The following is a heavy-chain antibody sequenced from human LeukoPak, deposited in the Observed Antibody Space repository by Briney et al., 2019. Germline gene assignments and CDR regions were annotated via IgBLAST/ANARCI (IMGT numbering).Heavy chain of an antibody. CDR2: INAGNGNT. CDR3: ARDRTRDKYYYDSSGYEPFDY. CDR1: GYTFTSYA. J-gene: IGHJ4*02. D-gene: IGHD3-22*01. V-gene: IGHV1-3*01. Sequence: ASVKVSCKASGYTFTSYAMHCVRQAPGQRLEWMGWINAGNGNTKYSQKFQGRDTITRDTSASTAYMELSSLRSEDTAVYYCARDRTRDKYYYDSSGYEPFDYWGQGTLVTVSS.